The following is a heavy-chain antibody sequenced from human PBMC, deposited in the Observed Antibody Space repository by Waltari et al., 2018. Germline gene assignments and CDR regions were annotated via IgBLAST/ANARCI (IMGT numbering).Heavy chain of an antibody. CDR3: ARDNMVRGLDY. Sequence: QVQLQESGPGLVKPSETLSLTCTVSGGSISSYYWSWIRQPPGEGLDWIGYIYYSGSTNHNPALKSRVTISVDTSKNQFSLKLSSVTAADTAVYYCARDNMVRGLDYWGQGTLVTVSS. CDR1: GGSISSYY. V-gene: IGHV4-59*01. J-gene: IGHJ4*02. D-gene: IGHD3-10*01. CDR2: IYYSGST.